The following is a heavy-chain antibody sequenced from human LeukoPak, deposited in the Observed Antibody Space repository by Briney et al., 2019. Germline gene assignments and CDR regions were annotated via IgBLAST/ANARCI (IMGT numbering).Heavy chain of an antibody. V-gene: IGHV1-18*01. CDR1: GYTFTSYG. CDR3: ARFITTGPYYYYYMDV. D-gene: IGHD3-22*01. Sequence: ASVKVSCKASGYTFTSYGNSWVRQAPGQGLDWMGWISACNGNTNYAQKLQGRVTMTTDTSTSTAYMELRSLRSDDTAVYYCARFITTGPYYYYYMDVWGKGTTVTVSS. J-gene: IGHJ6*03. CDR2: ISACNGNT.